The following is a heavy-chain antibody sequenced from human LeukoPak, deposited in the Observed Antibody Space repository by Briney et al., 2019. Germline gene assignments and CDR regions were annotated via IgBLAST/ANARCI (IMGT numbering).Heavy chain of an antibody. V-gene: IGHV3-21*01. CDR1: GFIFSNYA. Sequence: GGSLRLSCAASGFIFSNYAMSWVRQAPGKGLEWVSSISSSSSYIYYADSVKGRFTIARDNAKNSLYLQMNSLRAEDTAVYYCARGAAAGPFDYWGQGTLVTVSS. CDR3: ARGAAAGPFDY. CDR2: ISSSSSYI. D-gene: IGHD6-13*01. J-gene: IGHJ4*02.